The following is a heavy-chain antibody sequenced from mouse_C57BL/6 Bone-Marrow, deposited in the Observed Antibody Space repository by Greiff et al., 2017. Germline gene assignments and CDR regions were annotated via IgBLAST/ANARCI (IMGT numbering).Heavy chain of an antibody. CDR2: IDPENGDT. Sequence: VQLQQSGAELVRPGASVKLSCTASGFNIKDDYMHWVKQRPEQGLEWIGWIDPENGDTEYAPKFQGKATITADTSSNTASLQRSGLTSEDTAVYYSTTGGVVPYFDCWGEGTTLTVSS. V-gene: IGHV14-4*01. J-gene: IGHJ2*01. CDR1: GFNIKDDY. D-gene: IGHD1-1*01. CDR3: TTGGVVPYFDC.